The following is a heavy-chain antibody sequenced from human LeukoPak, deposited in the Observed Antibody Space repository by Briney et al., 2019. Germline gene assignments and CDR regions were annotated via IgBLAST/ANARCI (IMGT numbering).Heavy chain of an antibody. V-gene: IGHV5-51*01. CDR1: GYSFTSYW. Sequence: GESLKISCKGSGYSFTSYWIGWVRQMPGKGLEWMGIIYPGDSDTRYSPSFQGQVTISADKSISTAYLQWSSLKASDTAMYYCARQTSNIVVVTAIPFGWFDPWGQGTLVTVSS. D-gene: IGHD2-21*02. J-gene: IGHJ5*02. CDR2: IYPGDSDT. CDR3: ARQTSNIVVVTAIPFGWFDP.